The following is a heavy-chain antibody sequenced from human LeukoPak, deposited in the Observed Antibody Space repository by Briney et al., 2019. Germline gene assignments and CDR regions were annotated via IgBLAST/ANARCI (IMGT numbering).Heavy chain of an antibody. D-gene: IGHD6-13*01. V-gene: IGHV3-30*03. Sequence: GGSLRLSCAASGFTFSSYGMHWVRQAPGKGLEWVAVISYDGGNKYYADSVKGRFTISRDNSKNTLYLQMNSLRAEDTAVYYCARDGEVTAAGYYFDYWGQGTLVTVSS. J-gene: IGHJ4*02. CDR2: ISYDGGNK. CDR3: ARDGEVTAAGYYFDY. CDR1: GFTFSSYG.